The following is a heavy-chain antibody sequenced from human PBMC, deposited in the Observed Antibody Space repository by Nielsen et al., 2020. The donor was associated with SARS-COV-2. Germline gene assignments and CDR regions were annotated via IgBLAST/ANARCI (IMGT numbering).Heavy chain of an antibody. Sequence: ASVKVSCKTSGYSFTSYATHWVRQAPGQSLEWLGWINRTGYATSSQNFQGRVTIIRHTSATTAYMELSSLRSEDTALYYCSRGSSNSLPGGRLGDWGQGTLVTVSS. D-gene: IGHD6-13*01. CDR1: GYSFTSYA. V-gene: IGHV1-3*01. J-gene: IGHJ4*02. CDR3: SRGSSNSLPGGRLGD. CDR2: INRTGYA.